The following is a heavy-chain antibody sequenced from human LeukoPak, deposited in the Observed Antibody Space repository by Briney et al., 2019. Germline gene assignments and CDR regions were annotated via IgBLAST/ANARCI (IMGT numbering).Heavy chain of an antibody. J-gene: IGHJ4*02. D-gene: IGHD3-3*01. CDR1: GFTFSNYG. Sequence: GSLSLSCAASGFTFSNYGMHWVRQAPGKGLEWVAFIRYDGSDKYYADSVKGRFTISRDNSKNTLYIQMNSLRVEDTAMYYCAKGQLFGDYWGQGTLVTVSS. V-gene: IGHV3-30*02. CDR3: AKGQLFGDY. CDR2: IRYDGSDK.